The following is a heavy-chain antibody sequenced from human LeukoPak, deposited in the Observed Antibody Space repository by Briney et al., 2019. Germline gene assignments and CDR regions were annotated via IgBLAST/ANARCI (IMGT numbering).Heavy chain of an antibody. CDR1: GFTFSSYS. V-gene: IGHV3-21*01. J-gene: IGHJ4*02. D-gene: IGHD5-18*01. CDR3: ARERSYGPWYFDY. Sequence: GGSLRLSCAASGFTFSSYSMNWVRQAPGKGLEWVSSISSSSSYIYYADSVKGRFTISRDNAKNSLYLQMNSLRAEDTAVYYCARERSYGPWYFDYWGQGTLVTVSS. CDR2: ISSSSSYI.